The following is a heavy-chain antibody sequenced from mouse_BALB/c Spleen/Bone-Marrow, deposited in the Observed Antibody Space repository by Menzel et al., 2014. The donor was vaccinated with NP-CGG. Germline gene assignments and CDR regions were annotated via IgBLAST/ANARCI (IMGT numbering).Heavy chain of an antibody. D-gene: IGHD4-1*01. CDR1: GYTFTNYY. V-gene: IGHV1S81*02. CDR3: TTLGRFAY. Sequence: QVQLQQPGAELVKPGVSVKLSCKASGYTFTNYYMYWVKQRPGQDLEWIGEINPSNGGTNFNEKFKSKATLTVDKPSSTAYMQLSSLTSEDSAVYYCTTLGRFAYWGQGTLITVSA. J-gene: IGHJ3*01. CDR2: INPSNGGT.